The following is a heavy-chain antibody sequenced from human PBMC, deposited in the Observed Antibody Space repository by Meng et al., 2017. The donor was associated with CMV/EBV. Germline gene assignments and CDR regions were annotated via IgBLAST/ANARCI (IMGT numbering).Heavy chain of an antibody. V-gene: IGHV4-59*01. D-gene: IGHD3-3*01. Sequence: GSLRLSCAVYGGSFSGYYWSWIRQPPGKGLEWIGYIYYSGSTNYNPSLKSRVTISVDTSKNQFSLKLSSVTAADTAVYYCASGGWSGYFPPYYYYYGMDVWGQGTTVTVSS. CDR3: ASGGWSGYFPPYYYYYGMDV. CDR2: IYYSGST. CDR1: GGSFSGYY. J-gene: IGHJ6*02.